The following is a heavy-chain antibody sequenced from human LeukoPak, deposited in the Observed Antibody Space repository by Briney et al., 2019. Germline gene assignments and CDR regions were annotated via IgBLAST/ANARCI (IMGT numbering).Heavy chain of an antibody. CDR3: ARDRLLTRTGMDV. J-gene: IGHJ6*03. D-gene: IGHD3/OR15-3a*01. Sequence: SVKVSCKASGGALSDYTISWVRQAPGQGLEWMGAILPMLGTAKYAQSLQGRVTITTDDSSSTVYMELSSLRFEDTASYFCARDRLLTRTGMDVWGKGTTVTVSS. CDR2: ILPMLGTA. CDR1: GGALSDYT. V-gene: IGHV1-69*16.